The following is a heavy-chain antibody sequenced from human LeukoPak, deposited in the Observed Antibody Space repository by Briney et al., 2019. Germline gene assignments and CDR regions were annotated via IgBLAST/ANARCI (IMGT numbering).Heavy chain of an antibody. CDR3: ARDQFKVVSSSKVRGWALDI. Sequence: PSETLSLTCAVSVGSISGYYWSCIPQPPGKGVECSGYIYYSGSTNYNPPPKRRATTSVESTKNKFSLKLSSGTAADTAVYYCARDQFKVVSSSKVRGWALDIWGQGTMVTVSS. CDR2: IYYSGST. CDR1: VGSISGYY. D-gene: IGHD3-22*01. V-gene: IGHV4-59*01. J-gene: IGHJ3*02.